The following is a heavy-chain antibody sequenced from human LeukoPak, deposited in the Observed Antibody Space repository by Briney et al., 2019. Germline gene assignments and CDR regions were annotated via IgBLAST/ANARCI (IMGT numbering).Heavy chain of an antibody. V-gene: IGHV4-59*01. CDR1: GGSISSYY. CDR2: IYYSGST. D-gene: IGHD5-24*01. J-gene: IGHJ5*02. CDR3: AREGEMATT. Sequence: SETLSLTCTVSGGSISSYYWSWIRRPPGKGLEWIGYIYYSGSTNYNPSLKSRVTISVDTSKNQFSLKLSSVTAADTAVYYCAREGEMATTWGQGTLVTVSS.